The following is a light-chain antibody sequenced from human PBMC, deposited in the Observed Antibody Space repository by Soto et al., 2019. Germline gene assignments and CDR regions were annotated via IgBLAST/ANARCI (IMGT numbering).Light chain of an antibody. CDR3: QQYNNWPPMYT. V-gene: IGKV3-15*01. CDR1: QSVSSY. J-gene: IGKJ2*01. Sequence: EIVMTQSPATLSLSPGERATLSCRASQSVSSYLAWYQQKPGQAPRLLIYGASTRATGIPARFSDSGSGTEFTLTISTLQSEDFAVYYCQQYNNWPPMYTFGQGTKVDI. CDR2: GAS.